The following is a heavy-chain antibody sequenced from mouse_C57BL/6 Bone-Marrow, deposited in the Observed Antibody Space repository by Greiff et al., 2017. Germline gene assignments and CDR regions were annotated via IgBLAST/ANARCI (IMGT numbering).Heavy chain of an antibody. CDR2: ISSGGSYT. J-gene: IGHJ2*01. V-gene: IGHV5-6*02. D-gene: IGHD1-1*01. Sequence: EVKLVESGGDLVKPGGSLKLSCAASGFTFSSYGMSWVRQTPDKRLEWVATISSGGSYTSYPDSVKGRFTISRDNAKNTLYLQMSRLKSEDTAMYYCARRGVVALDYWGQGTTLTVSS. CDR1: GFTFSSYG. CDR3: ARRGVVALDY.